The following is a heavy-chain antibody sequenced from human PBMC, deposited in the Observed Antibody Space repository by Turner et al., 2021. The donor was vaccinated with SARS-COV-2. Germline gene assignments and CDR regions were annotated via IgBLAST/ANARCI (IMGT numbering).Heavy chain of an antibody. CDR1: GASISSYY. V-gene: IGHV4-59*08. J-gene: IGHJ4*02. CDR3: ARRRFMSGYSFDY. D-gene: IGHD3-3*01. Sequence: QVLLQASGPGLVKPSETLSLTCTVSGASISSYYWAWIRQPPGKRLEWIGYIYYRGSTNYNQSLKSRVTISVDTSKNQFSLKLSSVTAADTAVYYCARRRFMSGYSFDYWGQGTLVTVSS. CDR2: IYYRGST.